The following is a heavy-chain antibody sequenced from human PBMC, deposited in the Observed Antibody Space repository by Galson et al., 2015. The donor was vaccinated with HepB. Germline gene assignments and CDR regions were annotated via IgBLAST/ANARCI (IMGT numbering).Heavy chain of an antibody. V-gene: IGHV3-21*01. J-gene: IGHJ6*04. CDR2: IISSSSYI. CDR1: GFTFSSYS. CDR3: ARDSSQKDYYYGMDV. Sequence: SLRLSCAASGFTFSSYSINWVRQAPGKGLEWVSSIISSSSYIYYADSVKGRFTISRDNAKNSLYLQMNSLRAEDTAVYYCARDSSQKDYYYGMDVWGKGTTVTVSS. D-gene: IGHD6-6*01.